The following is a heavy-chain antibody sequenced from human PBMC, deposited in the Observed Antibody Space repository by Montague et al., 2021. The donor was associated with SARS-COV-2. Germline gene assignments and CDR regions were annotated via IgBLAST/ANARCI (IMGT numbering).Heavy chain of an antibody. CDR2: TYYRSKWYN. CDR3: SRGYCGGGSCYVFDY. V-gene: IGHV6-1*01. CDR1: GDSVSSNTAA. Sequence: CAISGDSVSSNTAAWSWIRQSPGRGLEWLGRTYYRSKWYNDYAVSVEGRITINPDTSKNQFSLQLKSVTPEDTAVYYCSRGYCGGGSCYVFDYWGQGTLVIVSS. D-gene: IGHD2-15*01. J-gene: IGHJ4*02.